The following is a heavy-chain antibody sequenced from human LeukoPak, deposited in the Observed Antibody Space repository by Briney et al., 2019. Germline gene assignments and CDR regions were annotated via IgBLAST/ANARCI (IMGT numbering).Heavy chain of an antibody. J-gene: IGHJ4*02. CDR3: ARVYYDSSGYYYFPFDY. V-gene: IGHV4-59*01. CDR1: GGSISSYY. CDR2: IYYSGST. D-gene: IGHD3-22*01. Sequence: NTSETLSLTCTVSGGSISSYYWSWIRQPPGKGLEWIGYIYYSGSTNYNPSLKSRVTISVDTSKNQFSLKLSSVTAADTAVYYCARVYYDSSGYYYFPFDYWGQGTLVTVSS.